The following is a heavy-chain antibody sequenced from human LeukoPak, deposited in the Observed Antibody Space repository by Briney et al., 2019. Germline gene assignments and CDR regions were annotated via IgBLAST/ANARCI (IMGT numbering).Heavy chain of an antibody. D-gene: IGHD5-18*01. J-gene: IGHJ4*02. CDR2: IKEDGSEK. V-gene: IGHV3-7*03. CDR1: GFTFSTYW. Sequence: GGSLRLSCAASGFTFSTYWMSWVHQAPGKGLEWVANIKEDGSEKYYVDSVKGRFTISRDNAKKSLFLQMNSLRAEDTAVYCCARDGRGYTYGNDFWGQGSLVTVSS. CDR3: ARDGRGYTYGNDF.